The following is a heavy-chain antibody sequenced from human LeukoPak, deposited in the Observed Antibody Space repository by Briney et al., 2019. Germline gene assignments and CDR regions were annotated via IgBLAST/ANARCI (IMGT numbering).Heavy chain of an antibody. V-gene: IGHV3-23*01. D-gene: IGHD4-23*01. J-gene: IGHJ4*02. CDR2: TSSSGDNT. Sequence: PGGSLRLSCAASGFTFSTYAMSWVRQAPGKGLEWVSATSSSGDNTYYADSVKGRFSISRDNSKNTLYLQMNSLRADDTAVYYCAKGYGGNRPLDYWGQGTLVTVSS. CDR1: GFTFSTYA. CDR3: AKGYGGNRPLDY.